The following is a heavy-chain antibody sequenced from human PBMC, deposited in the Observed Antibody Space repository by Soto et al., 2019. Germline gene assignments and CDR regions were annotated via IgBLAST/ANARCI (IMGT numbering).Heavy chain of an antibody. J-gene: IGHJ4*02. V-gene: IGHV3-64D*06. Sequence: LRLSCSASGFTFSSYAMHWVRQAPGKGLEYVSGVRGNGDPPFYADSVKGRFTISRDNSKNTLYLQMSSLSADDTAVYYCVKSRGGNNLDFFDWGQGALVTVSS. CDR3: VKSRGGNNLDFFD. D-gene: IGHD5-12*01. CDR2: VRGNGDPP. CDR1: GFTFSSYA.